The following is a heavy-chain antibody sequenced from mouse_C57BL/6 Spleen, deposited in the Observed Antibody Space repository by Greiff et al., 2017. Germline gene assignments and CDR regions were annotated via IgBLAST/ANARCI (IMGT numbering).Heavy chain of an antibody. J-gene: IGHJ2*01. V-gene: IGHV1-82*01. CDR1: GYAFSSSW. Sequence: VKLMESGPELVKPGASVKISCKASGYAFSSSWMNWVKQRPGKGLEWIGRIYPGDGDTNYNGKFKGKATLTADKYSSTAYMQLSSLTSEDSAVYYYARNYDSLYYFDDWGQGTTLTVSS. D-gene: IGHD2-4*01. CDR3: ARNYDSLYYFDD. CDR2: IYPGDGDT.